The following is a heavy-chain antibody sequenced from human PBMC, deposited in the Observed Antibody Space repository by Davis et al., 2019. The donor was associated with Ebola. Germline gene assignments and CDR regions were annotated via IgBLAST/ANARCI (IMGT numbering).Heavy chain of an antibody. CDR2: INHSGST. CDR1: GGSFSGYY. V-gene: IGHV4-34*01. Sequence: SQTLSLTCAVYGGSFSGYYWSWIRQPPGKGLEWIGEINHSGSTNYNPSLKSRLTMSVDTSKNHFSLRLTSVTAADTAVYYCARGSGYSYDEYYFDYWGQGALVTV. CDR3: ARGSGYSYDEYYFDY. J-gene: IGHJ4*02. D-gene: IGHD5-12*01.